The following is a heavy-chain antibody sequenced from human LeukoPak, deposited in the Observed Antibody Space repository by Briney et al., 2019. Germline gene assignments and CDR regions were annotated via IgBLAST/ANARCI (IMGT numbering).Heavy chain of an antibody. Sequence: PGGSLRLSCAASGFTVSDNYMAWVRQAPGKGLEWVSVIYSGGSTYYADSVEGRFTISRDNSKNTVYLQMNSLRAEDTAVYYCTRWESYLGALGCWGQGTLVTVSS. CDR1: GFTVSDNY. V-gene: IGHV3-53*01. CDR3: TRWESYLGALGC. D-gene: IGHD3-16*01. CDR2: IYSGGST. J-gene: IGHJ4*02.